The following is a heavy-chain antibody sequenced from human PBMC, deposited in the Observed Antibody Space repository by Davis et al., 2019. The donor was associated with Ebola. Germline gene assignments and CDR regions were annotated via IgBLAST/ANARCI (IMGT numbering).Heavy chain of an antibody. CDR1: GYTFTRYW. V-gene: IGHV5-51*01. Sequence: GESLKISCEGFGYTFTRYWIGWVRQMPGKGLEWLGIIYPGDSNVKYSPSFQGQVTISADKSINTAYLQWSSLKASDTAMYYCAREDDGMDVWGPGTTVTVSS. CDR3: AREDDGMDV. J-gene: IGHJ6*02. CDR2: IYPGDSNV.